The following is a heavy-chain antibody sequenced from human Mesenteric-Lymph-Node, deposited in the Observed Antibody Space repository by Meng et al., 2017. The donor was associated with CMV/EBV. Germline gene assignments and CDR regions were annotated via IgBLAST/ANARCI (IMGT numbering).Heavy chain of an antibody. Sequence: QVQLVQSGAEVKKPGASVTFSCKCCRYTFTCRYIHSMGQAPGQGVEWMGWITPTGGTRCAQKIQGRVAMTRDASFSTAYMDLSGLRSDDTAVYYCATDQSGTRFGPWGQGTLVTVSS. J-gene: IGHJ5*02. CDR2: ITPTGGT. D-gene: IGHD1-7*01. V-gene: IGHV1-2*02. CDR3: ATDQSGTRFGP. CDR1: RYTFTCRY.